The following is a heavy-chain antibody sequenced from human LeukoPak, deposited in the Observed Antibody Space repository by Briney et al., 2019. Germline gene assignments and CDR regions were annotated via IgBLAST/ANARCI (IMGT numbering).Heavy chain of an antibody. Sequence: SETLSLTCTVSGGSISSSSYYWGWIRQPPGKGLEWIGSIYYSGSTYYNPSLKSRVTISVDTSKNQFSLKLSSVTAADTAVYYCARVITIFGVAKYYFDYWGQGTLVTVSS. CDR3: ARVITIFGVAKYYFDY. CDR1: GGSISSSSYY. CDR2: IYYSGST. J-gene: IGHJ4*02. V-gene: IGHV4-39*07. D-gene: IGHD3-3*01.